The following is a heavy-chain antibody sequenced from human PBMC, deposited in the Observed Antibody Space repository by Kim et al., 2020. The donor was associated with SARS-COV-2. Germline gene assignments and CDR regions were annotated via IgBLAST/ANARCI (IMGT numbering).Heavy chain of an antibody. J-gene: IGHJ4*02. V-gene: IGHV4-39*01. Sequence: PSLKSRVTISVDTSKNQFSLKLSSVTAADTAVYYCARRYKAISSWWEFGYWGQGTLVTVSS. CDR3: ARRYKAISSWWEFGY. D-gene: IGHD6-13*01.